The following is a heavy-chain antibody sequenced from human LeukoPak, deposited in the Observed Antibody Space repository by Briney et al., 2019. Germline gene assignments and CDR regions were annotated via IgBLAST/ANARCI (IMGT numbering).Heavy chain of an antibody. Sequence: GGSLRLSCAASGFTFSDYYMSRIRQAAGKGLEWVSYISSSGSTIYYADSVKGRFTISRDNAKNSLHLQMNSLRAEDTAVYYWARAPPGTMIVVSAFDIWGQGTMVTVSS. CDR3: ARAPPGTMIVVSAFDI. J-gene: IGHJ3*02. V-gene: IGHV3-11*01. CDR1: GFTFSDYY. CDR2: ISSSGSTI. D-gene: IGHD3-22*01.